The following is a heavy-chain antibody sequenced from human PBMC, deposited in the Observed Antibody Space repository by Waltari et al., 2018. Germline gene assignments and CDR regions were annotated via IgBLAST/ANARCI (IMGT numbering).Heavy chain of an antibody. CDR2: IYTSGST. D-gene: IGHD4-17*01. Sequence: QVQLQESGPGLVKPSQTLSLTCTVSGGSISSGSYYWSWIRQPAGKGLEWIGRIYTSGSTNYNPSLKSRVTISVDTSKNQFSLKLSSVTAADTAVYYCARDRPTSVTRGGGWFDPWGQGTLVTVSS. CDR3: ARDRPTSVTRGGGWFDP. J-gene: IGHJ5*02. CDR1: GGSISSGSYY. V-gene: IGHV4-61*02.